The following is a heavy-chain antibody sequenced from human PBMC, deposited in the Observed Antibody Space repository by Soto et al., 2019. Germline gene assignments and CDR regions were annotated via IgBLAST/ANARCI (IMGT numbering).Heavy chain of an antibody. J-gene: IGHJ6*02. D-gene: IGHD1-26*01. CDR3: ARLGWELLNYYYGMDV. V-gene: IGHV4-39*01. CDR1: GGSISSSSYY. Sequence: LSLTCTVSGGSISSSSYYWGWIRQPPGKGLEWIGSIYYSGSTYYNPSLKSRVTISVDTSKNQFSLKLSSVTAADTAVYYCARLGWELLNYYYGMDVWGQGTTVTVSS. CDR2: IYYSGST.